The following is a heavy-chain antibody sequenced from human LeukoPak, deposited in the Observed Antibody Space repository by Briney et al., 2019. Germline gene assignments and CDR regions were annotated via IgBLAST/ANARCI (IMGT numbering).Heavy chain of an antibody. V-gene: IGHV5-51*01. CDR1: GYSFTSYW. Sequence: GESLKISCEGSGYSFTSYWVGWVRQMPGKGLEWMGIIFPGNSDTRYSPSFQGQVTISADKSISTAYLQWSSLKASDTAMYYCARTDFYDILSGYWIDYWGQGTLVTVSS. J-gene: IGHJ4*02. CDR3: ARTDFYDILSGYWIDY. CDR2: IFPGNSDT. D-gene: IGHD3-9*01.